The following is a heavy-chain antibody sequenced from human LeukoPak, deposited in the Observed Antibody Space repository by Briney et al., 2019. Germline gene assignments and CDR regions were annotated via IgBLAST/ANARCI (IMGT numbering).Heavy chain of an antibody. J-gene: IGHJ6*03. CDR3: ARVSSGSYFGYYYYYMDV. D-gene: IGHD1-26*01. CDR2: INSDGSST. CDR1: GFTFDDYA. Sequence: ESGGSLRLSCAASGFTFDDYAMHWVRQAPGKGLVWVSRINSDGSSTSYADSVKGRFTISRDNAKNTLYLQMNSLRAEDTAVYYCARVSSGSYFGYYYYYMDVWGKGTTVTVSS. V-gene: IGHV3-74*01.